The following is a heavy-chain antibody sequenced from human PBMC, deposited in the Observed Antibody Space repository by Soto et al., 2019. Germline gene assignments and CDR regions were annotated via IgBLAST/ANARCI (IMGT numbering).Heavy chain of an antibody. Sequence: QVHLVQSGAEVKKPGASVKVSCKGSGYTFTSYGITWVRQAPGQGLEWMGWISARNGNTDYAQKLQGRVTVTRDTSTSTSYMELSSLRADATAVYYCARGRYGDYWGQGALVTVSS. J-gene: IGHJ4*02. V-gene: IGHV1-18*01. D-gene: IGHD1-1*01. CDR1: GYTFTSYG. CDR2: ISARNGNT. CDR3: ARGRYGDY.